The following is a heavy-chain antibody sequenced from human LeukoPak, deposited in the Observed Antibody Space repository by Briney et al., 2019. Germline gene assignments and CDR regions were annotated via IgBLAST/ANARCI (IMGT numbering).Heavy chain of an antibody. CDR1: GYTFTSYG. D-gene: IGHD5-12*01. J-gene: IGHJ3*02. Sequence: ASVKVSCKASGYTFTSYGICWVRQAPGQGLEWMGWISAYNGNTNYAQKLQGRVTMTKDTSTSTAYMELRSLRSDDTAVYYCARDLVVATDYDAFDIWGQGTMVTVSS. V-gene: IGHV1-18*01. CDR2: ISAYNGNT. CDR3: ARDLVVATDYDAFDI.